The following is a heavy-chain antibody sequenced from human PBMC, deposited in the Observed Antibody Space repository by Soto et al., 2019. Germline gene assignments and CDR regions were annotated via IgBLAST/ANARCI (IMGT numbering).Heavy chain of an antibody. D-gene: IGHD1-26*01. CDR2: ISGSGVST. V-gene: IGHV3-23*01. CDR1: GFTFSTYA. CDR3: AKSSGNCDY. Sequence: ELQLLESGGGLVQPGGSLRLSCAASGFTFSTYAMTWVRQAPGKGLEWVSAISGSGVSTYYADSVKGRFTISRDSSKNTLYLQMNGLRAEDTAVYYCAKSSGNCDYWGQGTLVTVSS. J-gene: IGHJ4*02.